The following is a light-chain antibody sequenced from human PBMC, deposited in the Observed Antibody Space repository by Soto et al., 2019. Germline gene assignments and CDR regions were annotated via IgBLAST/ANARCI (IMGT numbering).Light chain of an antibody. CDR2: DVS. Sequence: QSALTQPRSVSGSPGQSVTISCTGTSSDVGGYNYVSWYQHHPGKAPKVMIYDVSKWPSGVPDRFSGSKSGNTGSLTISGLQAEDEADYYCCSYAGSFYVFGTGTKLTVL. CDR3: CSYAGSFYV. J-gene: IGLJ1*01. CDR1: SSDVGGYNY. V-gene: IGLV2-11*01.